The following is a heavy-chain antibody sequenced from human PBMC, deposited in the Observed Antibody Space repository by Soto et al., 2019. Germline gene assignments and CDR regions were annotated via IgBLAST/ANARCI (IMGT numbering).Heavy chain of an antibody. CDR3: ATVVVHVFDP. CDR1: GGSISSSSYY. CDR2: IYYSGSN. V-gene: IGHV4-39*01. D-gene: IGHD2-15*01. J-gene: IGHJ5*02. Sequence: QLQLQESGPGLVKPSETLSLTCTVSGGSISSSSYYWGWIRQPPGKGLEWIGSIYYSGSNYYNPSLQSRVTISGDTSKTEFSLKLSFVTAADAAVYYCATVVVHVFDPCGQGTLVTVSS.